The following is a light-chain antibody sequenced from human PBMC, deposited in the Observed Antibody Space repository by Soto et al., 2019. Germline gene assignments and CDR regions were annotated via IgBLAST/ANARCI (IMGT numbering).Light chain of an antibody. V-gene: IGKV2-30*01. CDR2: RAS. CDR3: MQATHWPPT. J-gene: IGKJ1*01. CDR1: QSLVFSDGNAY. Sequence: DVVVTQSPLSLPVTLGQPASISCKSSQSLVFSDGNAYLNWFQQRPGQSPRRLIYRASNRDSGVPDRFSGSWSGTDFTLQINGVEAEDVGVYYCMQATHWPPTFGRGTRVEIK.